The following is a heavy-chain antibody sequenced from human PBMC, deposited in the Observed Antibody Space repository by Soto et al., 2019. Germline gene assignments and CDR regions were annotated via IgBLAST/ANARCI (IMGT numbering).Heavy chain of an antibody. J-gene: IGHJ4*02. Sequence: QVQLVQSGAEVKKPGSSVKVSCKASGGTFSSYAISWVRQAPGQGLAWMGGIIPSFGTANYAQKFQGRVTITADESTSTAYMELSSLRSEDTAVYYCARDLRDGYNLGYWGQGTLVTVSS. CDR2: IIPSFGTA. CDR1: GGTFSSYA. V-gene: IGHV1-69*01. CDR3: ARDLRDGYNLGY. D-gene: IGHD5-12*01.